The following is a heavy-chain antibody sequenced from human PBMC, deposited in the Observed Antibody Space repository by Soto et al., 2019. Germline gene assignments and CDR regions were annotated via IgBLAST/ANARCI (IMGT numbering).Heavy chain of an antibody. Sequence: SVTLSLTWIVSGGSISSYYWSWIRQPPGKGLEWIGYIYYSGSTYYNPSLKSRVTISVDTSKNQFSLKLSSVTAADTAVYYCAREDGIVGAGSYYGMDVWGQGTTVTVSS. D-gene: IGHD1-26*01. CDR3: AREDGIVGAGSYYGMDV. J-gene: IGHJ6*02. CDR1: GGSISSYY. V-gene: IGHV4-30-4*08. CDR2: IYYSGST.